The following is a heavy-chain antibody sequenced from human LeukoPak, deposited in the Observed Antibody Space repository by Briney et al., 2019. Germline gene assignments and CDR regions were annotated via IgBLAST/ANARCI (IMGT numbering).Heavy chain of an antibody. CDR1: GFTFSSYG. J-gene: IGHJ4*02. Sequence: QPGGSLRLSCAASGFTFSSYGMHWVRQAPGKGLEWVAFIRYDGSNKYYADSVKGRFTISRDNSKNTLYLQMNSLRAEDTAVYYCATFTYYYDSSGYSQGDYWGQGTLVTVSS. CDR2: IRYDGSNK. CDR3: ATFTYYYDSSGYSQGDY. V-gene: IGHV3-30*02. D-gene: IGHD3-22*01.